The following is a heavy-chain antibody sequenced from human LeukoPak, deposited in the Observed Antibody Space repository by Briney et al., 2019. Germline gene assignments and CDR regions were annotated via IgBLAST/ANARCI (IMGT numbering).Heavy chain of an antibody. CDR2: FNGRGDST. Sequence: GGSLRLSCEVSGFTFSHYGMSWVRQAPGKEPEWVAGFNGRGDSTYYAESVRGRFTISRDTSKNTLYLQVSSLRVEDTAVYYCARDPYYYDSTAFYPFDYWGQGTLVTVSS. V-gene: IGHV3-23*01. J-gene: IGHJ4*02. D-gene: IGHD3-22*01. CDR3: ARDPYYYDSTAFYPFDY. CDR1: GFTFSHYG.